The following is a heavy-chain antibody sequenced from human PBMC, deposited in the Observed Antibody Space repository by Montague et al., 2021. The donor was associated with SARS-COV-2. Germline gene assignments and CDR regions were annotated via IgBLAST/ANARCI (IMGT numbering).Heavy chain of an antibody. Sequence: TLSLTRTVSGGSISNGGYYCSWIRQHPGKGLEWIGYMYDSGSTYYNPSLTSRVTMSLDTSKNQFSLKLSSVTAADTAVYYCARGDGVVVAAPYIWGQGTMVTGSS. J-gene: IGHJ3*02. CDR1: GGSISNGGYY. CDR2: MYDSGST. CDR3: ARGDGVVVAAPYI. V-gene: IGHV4-31*03. D-gene: IGHD2-15*01.